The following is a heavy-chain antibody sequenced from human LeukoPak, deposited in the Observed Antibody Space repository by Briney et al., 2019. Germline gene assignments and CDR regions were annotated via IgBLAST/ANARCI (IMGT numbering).Heavy chain of an antibody. CDR2: ISYDGSNK. J-gene: IGHJ5*02. V-gene: IGHV3-30*04. CDR1: GFTFSSYA. D-gene: IGHD3-9*01. CDR3: AKAKTGYEYNWFDP. Sequence: PGRSLRLSCAASGFTFSSYAMHWVRQAPGKGLEWVAVISYDGSNKYYADSVKGRFTISRDNSKNTLYLQMNSLRAEDTAVYYCAKAKTGYEYNWFDPWGQGTLVTVSS.